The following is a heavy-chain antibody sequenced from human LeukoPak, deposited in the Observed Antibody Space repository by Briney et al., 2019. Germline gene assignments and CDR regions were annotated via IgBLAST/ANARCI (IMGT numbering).Heavy chain of an antibody. J-gene: IGHJ4*02. CDR3: ARDSELVRRVTFDD. CDR1: GFTFSSYA. CDR2: ILYDGSNK. D-gene: IGHD3-10*01. Sequence: GGSLRLSCAASGFTFSSYAMHWVRQAPGKGLEGVSVILYDGSNKYYADSVKGRFTISRDNSKNTLYLQMNSLRAEDTAVYYCARDSELVRRVTFDDWGQGTLVTVSS. V-gene: IGHV3-30*04.